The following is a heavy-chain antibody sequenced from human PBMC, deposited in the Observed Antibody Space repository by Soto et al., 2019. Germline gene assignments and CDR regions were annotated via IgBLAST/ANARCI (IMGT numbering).Heavy chain of an antibody. CDR3: ANIDY. V-gene: IGHV3-23*01. CDR1: GFTFSSYA. Sequence: PGGSLRLSCAVSGFTFSSYAMNWVRQAPGKGLEWVSGISGSGGSTYYADSVKGRFTVSRDNSKNTLYLQMNSLRGEDTAVSYCANIDYWGQGTRVTVSS. J-gene: IGHJ4*02. CDR2: ISGSGGST.